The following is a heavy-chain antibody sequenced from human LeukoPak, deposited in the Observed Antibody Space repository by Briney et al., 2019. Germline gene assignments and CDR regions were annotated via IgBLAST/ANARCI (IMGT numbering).Heavy chain of an antibody. CDR1: GGSISSGGYY. D-gene: IGHD6-13*01. V-gene: IGHV4-31*03. CDR2: IYYSGST. CDR3: ARDVGIDRYFDY. J-gene: IGHJ4*02. Sequence: PSQTLSLTCTVSGGSISSGGYYWSWIRQHPGKGLEWIGYIYYSGSTYYNPSLKSRVTISVDTSKNQFSLKLSSATAADTAVYYCARDVGIDRYFDYWGQGTLVTVSS.